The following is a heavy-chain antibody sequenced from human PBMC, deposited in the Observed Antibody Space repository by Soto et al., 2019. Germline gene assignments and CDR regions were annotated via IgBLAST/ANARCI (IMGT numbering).Heavy chain of an antibody. CDR2: MHYSGNT. D-gene: IGHD2-8*02. CDR1: GGSISRYY. V-gene: IGHV4-59*08. J-gene: IGHJ4*02. CDR3: ATSTGWPGFDF. Sequence: QVQLQESGPGLVKPSETLSLTCSVSGGSISRYYCSWVRQPPGKGLEWIGHMHYSGNTRYNPSLKSRATVSLDTSKNHLSLKLSSVTAADTAVYYCATSTGWPGFDFWGQGTLATVSS.